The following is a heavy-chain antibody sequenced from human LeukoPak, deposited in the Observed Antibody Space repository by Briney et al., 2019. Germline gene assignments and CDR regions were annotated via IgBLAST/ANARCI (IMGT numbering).Heavy chain of an antibody. CDR1: GGSISSGGYY. D-gene: IGHD5-24*01. V-gene: IGHV4-61*08. Sequence: SETLSLTCTVSGGSISSGGYYWSWIRQPPGKGLEWIGYIYYSGSTNYNPSLKSRVTISVDTSKNQFSLKLSSVTAADTAVYYCARGEMATIEYYFDYWGQGTLVTVSS. J-gene: IGHJ4*02. CDR2: IYYSGST. CDR3: ARGEMATIEYYFDY.